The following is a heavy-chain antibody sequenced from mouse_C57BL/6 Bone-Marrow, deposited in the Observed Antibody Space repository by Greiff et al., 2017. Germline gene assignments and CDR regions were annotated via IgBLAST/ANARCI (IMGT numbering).Heavy chain of an antibody. Sequence: EVQVVESGGGLVKPGGSLKLSCAASGFTFSSYAMSWVRQTPEKRLEWVATISAGGSYTYYPDNVKGRFTITRDNAKNNLYLHMSHLKSEDTAMYYCARVNFYAMDYWGQGTSVTVSS. CDR2: ISAGGSYT. CDR1: GFTFSSYA. J-gene: IGHJ4*01. CDR3: ARVNFYAMDY. V-gene: IGHV5-4*01.